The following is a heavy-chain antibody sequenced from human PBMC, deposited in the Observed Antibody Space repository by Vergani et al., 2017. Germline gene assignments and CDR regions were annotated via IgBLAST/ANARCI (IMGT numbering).Heavy chain of an antibody. V-gene: IGHV4-39*01. CDR2: IYYSGST. J-gene: IGHJ4*02. Sequence: QLQLQESGPGLVKPSETLSLTCPVSGGSISSSSYYWGWIRQPPGKGLEWIGSIYYSGSTYYNPSLKSRVTISVDTSKNQFSLKLSSVTAADAAVYYCASSYSSGWPLHYWGQGTLVTVSS. CDR3: ASSYSSGWPLHY. D-gene: IGHD6-19*01. CDR1: GGSISSSSYY.